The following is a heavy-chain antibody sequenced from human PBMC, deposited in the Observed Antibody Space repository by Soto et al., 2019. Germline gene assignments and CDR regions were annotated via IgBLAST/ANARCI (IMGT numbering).Heavy chain of an antibody. Sequence: GASVKVSCKASGGTFSSYAISWVRQAPGQGLEWMGGIIPIFGTANYAQKLQGRVTMTTDTSTSTAYMELRSLRSDDTAVYYCARPGYYDSSGYKRGNAFDIWGQGTMVTVSS. D-gene: IGHD3-22*01. V-gene: IGHV1-69*05. CDR3: ARPGYYDSSGYKRGNAFDI. CDR2: IIPIFGTA. CDR1: GGTFSSYA. J-gene: IGHJ3*02.